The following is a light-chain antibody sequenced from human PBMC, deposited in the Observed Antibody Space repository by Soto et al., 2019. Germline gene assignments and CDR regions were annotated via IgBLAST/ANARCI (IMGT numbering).Light chain of an antibody. CDR2: GAF. CDR1: QSVTSN. J-gene: IGKJ5*01. V-gene: IGKV3-11*01. Sequence: EIMMRHSPATLSVYPGERAALPRSASQSVTSNLAWYQQTPGQATRLLIYGAFNRATGIPARFSGSGSGTDFTLTISSLEPEDSAIYYCQQRTIWPPVTSGQAARPEIK. CDR3: QQRTIWPPVT.